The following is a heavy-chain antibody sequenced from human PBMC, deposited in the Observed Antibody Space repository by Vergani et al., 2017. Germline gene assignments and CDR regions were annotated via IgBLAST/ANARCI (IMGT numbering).Heavy chain of an antibody. CDR2: MDYSGST. CDR1: GDSVISTDYH. V-gene: IGHV4-39*02. J-gene: IGHJ6*02. CDR3: ASTRGACRAAYCHSYDF. Sequence: QVQLQESGPGLVKPSETLSLTCTVSGDSVISTDYHWGWLRQPPGKGLEWIGSMDYSGSTSYNPSLESLISISFETPKNHFSLRLTSVTAADTAVYYCASTRGACRAAYCHSYDFWGQGTKVTVAS. D-gene: IGHD2-15*01.